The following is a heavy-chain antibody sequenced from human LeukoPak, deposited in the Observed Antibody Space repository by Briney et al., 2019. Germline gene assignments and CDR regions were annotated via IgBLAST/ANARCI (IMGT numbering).Heavy chain of an antibody. CDR1: GFTFSSYA. D-gene: IGHD2-8*01. J-gene: IGHJ4*02. Sequence: GGSLRLSCAASGFTFSSYAMHWVRQAPGKGLEWVAVISYDGSNKYYAESVKGRFTISRDNSKNTLYLQMNSLRAEDTAVYYCARQSPIVLMGFDYWGQGTLVTVSP. CDR2: ISYDGSNK. CDR3: ARQSPIVLMGFDY. V-gene: IGHV3-30-3*01.